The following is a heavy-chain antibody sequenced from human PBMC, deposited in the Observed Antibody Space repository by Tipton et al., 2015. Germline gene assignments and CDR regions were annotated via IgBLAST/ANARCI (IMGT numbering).Heavy chain of an antibody. CDR2: ISFSDTT. J-gene: IGHJ4*02. V-gene: IGHV4-61*01. CDR3: ACQDYDSLTRDYQTVDY. Sequence: TLSLTCTVSGGSVSSGSYYWSWIRQPPGKGLEWIGYISFSDTTHYNPSLKSRVTMSRDTSKNQFSLNLTSVTAADTAVYYCACQDYDSLTRDYQTVDYWGQGTLVTVSS. CDR1: GGSVSSGSYY. D-gene: IGHD3-9*01.